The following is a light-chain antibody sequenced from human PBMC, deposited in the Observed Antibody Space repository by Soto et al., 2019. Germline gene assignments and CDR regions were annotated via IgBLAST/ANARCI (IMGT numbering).Light chain of an antibody. CDR1: SSDVGGYNY. CDR2: DVT. Sequence: QCVLTPPASVSGSPGQSITVSCTGTSSDVGGYNYVSWYQQHPGKAPRLMIYDVTNRPSGVSNRFSGSKSGNTASLTISGLQAEDEADYYCSSYRRGSTYVFGTGTKVTVL. J-gene: IGLJ1*01. V-gene: IGLV2-14*01. CDR3: SSYRRGSTYV.